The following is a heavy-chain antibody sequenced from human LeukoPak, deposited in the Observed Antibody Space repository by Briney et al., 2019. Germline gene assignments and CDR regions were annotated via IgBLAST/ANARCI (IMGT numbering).Heavy chain of an antibody. D-gene: IGHD2-15*01. CDR1: GGSFSGYY. CDR3: ARGVVALMDV. Sequence: TSETLSLTCAVYGGSFSGYYWSWIRQPPGKGLEWIGEISHSGSTNYNPSLKSRVTISVDTSKNQFSLKLSSVTAADTAVYYCARGVVALMDVWGKGTTVTVSS. V-gene: IGHV4-34*01. CDR2: ISHSGST. J-gene: IGHJ6*03.